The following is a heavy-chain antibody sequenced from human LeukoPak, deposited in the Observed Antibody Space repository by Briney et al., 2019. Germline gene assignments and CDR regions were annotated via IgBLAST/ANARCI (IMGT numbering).Heavy chain of an antibody. D-gene: IGHD4-17*01. J-gene: IGHJ4*02. Sequence: PSETLSLTCTVSGGSISTYYWSWIRQPPGKGVEWIGYIHYSESTIYNPSLKSRVTISVDTSKNQFSLKLTSVTAADTAVYYCARDVYGDPFDYWGQGTLVTASS. CDR1: GGSISTYY. V-gene: IGHV4-59*01. CDR2: IHYSEST. CDR3: ARDVYGDPFDY.